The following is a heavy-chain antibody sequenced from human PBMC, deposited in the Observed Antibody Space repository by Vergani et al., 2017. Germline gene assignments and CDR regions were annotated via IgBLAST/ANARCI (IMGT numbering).Heavy chain of an antibody. CDR2: INHSGST. Sequence: QVQLQQWGAGLLKPSETLSLTCAVYGGSFSGYYWSWIRQPPGKGLEWIGEINHSGSTNYNPSLKSRVTISVDTSKNQFSLKLSSVTAADTAVYYCARDSGSLGYCSGGSCATGFDYWGQGTLVTVSS. V-gene: IGHV4-34*01. CDR1: GGSFSGYY. CDR3: ARDSGSLGYCSGGSCATGFDY. D-gene: IGHD2-15*01. J-gene: IGHJ4*02.